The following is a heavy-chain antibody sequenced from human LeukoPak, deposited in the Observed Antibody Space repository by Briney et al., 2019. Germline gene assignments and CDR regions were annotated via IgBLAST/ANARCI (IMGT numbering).Heavy chain of an antibody. J-gene: IGHJ4*02. CDR3: AKSLGYCSSTSCPGGDDY. Sequence: ASVRVSCKASGYTFTDYYMHWVRQAPGQGLEWMGWINPNSGGTNYAQKFQGRVTMTRDTSISTAYMELSRLRSDDTAVYYCAKSLGYCSSTSCPGGDDYWGQGTLVTVSS. D-gene: IGHD2-2*01. CDR2: INPNSGGT. V-gene: IGHV1-2*02. CDR1: GYTFTDYY.